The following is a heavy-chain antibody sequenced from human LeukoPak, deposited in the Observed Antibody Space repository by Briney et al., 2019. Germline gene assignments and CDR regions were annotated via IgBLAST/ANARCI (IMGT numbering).Heavy chain of an antibody. J-gene: IGHJ4*02. CDR2: INHSGST. V-gene: IGHV4-34*01. D-gene: IGHD5-24*01. CDR3: ARGRRGGYNYFDY. Sequence: SETLSLTCAVYGGSFSGYYWSWIRQPPGKGLEWIGEINHSGSTNYNPSLKSRVTISVDTSKNQFSLKLSSVTAADTAVYYCARGRRGGYNYFDYWGQGTLVTVSS. CDR1: GGSFSGYY.